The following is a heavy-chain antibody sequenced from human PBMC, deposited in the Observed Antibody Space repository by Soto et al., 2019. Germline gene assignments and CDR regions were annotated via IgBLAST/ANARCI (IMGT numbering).Heavy chain of an antibody. V-gene: IGHV3-23*01. CDR1: GFTFSSYA. J-gene: IGHJ4*02. D-gene: IGHD5-12*01. CDR3: ARTEMATTLDY. Sequence: HPVGSLRLSCAASGFTFSSYAMSWVRQAPGKGLEWVSAISGSGGSTYYADSVKGRFTISRDNSKNTLYLQMNSLRAEDTAVYYCARTEMATTLDYWGQGTLVTVSS. CDR2: ISGSGGST.